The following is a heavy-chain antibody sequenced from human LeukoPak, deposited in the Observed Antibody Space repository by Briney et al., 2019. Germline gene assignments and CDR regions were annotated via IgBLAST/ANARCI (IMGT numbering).Heavy chain of an antibody. CDR1: GFPFSTYD. Sequence: GRSLRLSCAASGFPFSTYDMHWVRQDPDKGTQWVAVISSDGYRTDYPDSVRGRFTISRDNFKNTVDLQMISVTAEDTAMYFCAKGLGTGSVLARPLHYWGQGTLVTVSS. D-gene: IGHD3-10*01. CDR2: ISSDGYRT. V-gene: IGHV3-30*18. J-gene: IGHJ4*02. CDR3: AKGLGTGSVLARPLHY.